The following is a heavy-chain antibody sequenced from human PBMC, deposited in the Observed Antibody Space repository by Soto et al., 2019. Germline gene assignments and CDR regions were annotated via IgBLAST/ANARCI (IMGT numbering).Heavy chain of an antibody. CDR3: AREGYYSGSGTYSPPRYYGMDV. CDR2: ISDYNGNT. J-gene: IGHJ6*02. CDR1: GYTFSSYG. Sequence: QVQLVQSGAEVKRAGASVKVSCKASGYTFSSYGLSWVRQAPGQGLEWMGWISDYNGNTHYAQKFQGRVIMTTDTSTRTAYMELRSLGSDDTAVYFWAREGYYSGSGTYSPPRYYGMDVWGQGTTVTVSS. V-gene: IGHV1-18*01. D-gene: IGHD3-10*01.